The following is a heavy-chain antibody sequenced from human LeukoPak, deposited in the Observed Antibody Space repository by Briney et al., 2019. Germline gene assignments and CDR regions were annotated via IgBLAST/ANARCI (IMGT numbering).Heavy chain of an antibody. CDR2: ISGSGGST. CDR3: ARVAGRREGYYYYMDV. D-gene: IGHD1-1*01. V-gene: IGHV3-23*01. J-gene: IGHJ6*03. CDR1: GFTFSSYG. Sequence: GGSLRLSCAASGFTFSSYGMSWVRQASGKGLEWVSAISGSGGSTYYADSVKGRFTISRDNSKNTLYLQMNSLRAEDTAVYYCARVAGRREGYYYYMDVWGKGTTVTVSS.